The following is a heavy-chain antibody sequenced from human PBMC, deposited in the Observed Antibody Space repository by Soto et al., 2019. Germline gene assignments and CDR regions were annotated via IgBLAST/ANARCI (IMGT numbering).Heavy chain of an antibody. D-gene: IGHD2-2*01. V-gene: IGHV3-33*01. CDR1: GFTFSSYG. J-gene: IGHJ6*02. CDR2: IWYDGSNK. Sequence: QVQLVESGGGVVQPGRSLRLSCAASGFTFSSYGMHWVRQAPGKGLEWVAVIWYDGSNKYYADSVKGRFTISRDNSKNTLYLQMNSLRAEDTAVYYCARESEGIVVVPAATSYYYGMDVWGRGTTVTXSS. CDR3: ARESEGIVVVPAATSYYYGMDV.